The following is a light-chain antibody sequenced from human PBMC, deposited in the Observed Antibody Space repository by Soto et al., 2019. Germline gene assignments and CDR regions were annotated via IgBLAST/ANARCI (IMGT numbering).Light chain of an antibody. CDR2: NSD. Sequence: QSALTQPPSASGTPGQRVTISCSGATSNFGTTSVNWYQHLPGAAPRLLIYNSDQRPSGVPDRFSGSKSGTSASLAISGLQSADAGDYFCASWDDTLHGPLFGVGTKLTVL. CDR3: ASWDDTLHGPL. V-gene: IGLV1-44*01. CDR1: TSNFGTTS. J-gene: IGLJ2*01.